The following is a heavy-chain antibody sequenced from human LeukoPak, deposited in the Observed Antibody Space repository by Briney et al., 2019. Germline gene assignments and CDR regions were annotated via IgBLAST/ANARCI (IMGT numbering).Heavy chain of an antibody. J-gene: IGHJ5*02. V-gene: IGHV1-18*04. CDR1: GYTFTSYG. CDR2: ISAYNGNT. Sequence: GASVKVSCKASGYTFTSYGISWVRQAPGQGLEWMGGISAYNGNTNYAQKLQGRVTMTTDTSTSTAYMELRSLRSDDTAVYYCARVLYYYDSSGLQGGVWFDPWGQGTLVTVSS. CDR3: ARVLYYYDSSGLQGGVWFDP. D-gene: IGHD3-22*01.